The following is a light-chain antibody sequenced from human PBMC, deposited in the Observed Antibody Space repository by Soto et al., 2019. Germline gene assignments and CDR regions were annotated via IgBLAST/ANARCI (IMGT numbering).Light chain of an antibody. CDR1: QSVRNNY. V-gene: IGKV3-20*01. CDR2: GVS. CDR3: QQYGTSSYT. J-gene: IGKJ2*01. Sequence: IVLTQSPGTLSLSPGERATLSCWASQSVRNNYLAWYQQKPGQAPRLLIYGVSARATGIPDGFSGSGSGTDFTLTISRLETEDFAVYYCQQYGTSSYTFGQGTKLEI.